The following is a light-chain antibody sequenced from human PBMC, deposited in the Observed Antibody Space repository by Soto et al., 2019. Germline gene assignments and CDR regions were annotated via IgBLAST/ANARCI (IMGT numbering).Light chain of an antibody. CDR3: QQYSTSPLT. Sequence: EIVLTHSPGTLSLSPGERATLSCRASLTVSDNYLAWYQQKAGQAPRLVIYGAPSRASGIPDRFSASGSGTDFTLTVSRLEPEDFAVYYCQQYSTSPLTFGQGTKVDI. J-gene: IGKJ1*01. CDR1: LTVSDNY. CDR2: GAP. V-gene: IGKV3-20*01.